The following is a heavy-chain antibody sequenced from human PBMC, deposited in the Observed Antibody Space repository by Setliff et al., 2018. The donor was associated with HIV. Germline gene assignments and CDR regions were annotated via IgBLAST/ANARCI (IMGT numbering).Heavy chain of an antibody. CDR3: ASSNVVVVTASVSDAFDI. CDR1: GFTFSTYA. CDR2: ISWNSGSI. V-gene: IGHV3-9*01. Sequence: PGGSLRLSCAASGFTFSTYAMSWVRQAPGKGLEWVSGISWNSGSIAYADSVKGRFTISRDNAKNTLFLQMNSLRAEDTAVYYCASSNVVVVTASVSDAFDIWGQGTMVTVSS. D-gene: IGHD2-21*02. J-gene: IGHJ3*02.